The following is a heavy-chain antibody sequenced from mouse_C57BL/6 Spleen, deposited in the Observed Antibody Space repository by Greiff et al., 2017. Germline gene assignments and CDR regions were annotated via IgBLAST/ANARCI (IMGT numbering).Heavy chain of an antibody. CDR3: ATNYYGSSYGYFYV. D-gene: IGHD1-1*01. CDR1: GYTFTSYW. V-gene: IGHV1-74*01. J-gene: IGHJ1*03. CDR2: IHPSDSDT. Sequence: QVQLQQPGAELVKPGASVKVSCKASGYTFTSYWMHWVKQRPGQGLEWIGRIHPSDSDTNYNQKFKGKATLTVDKSSSTAYMQLSSLTSEDSAVYYCATNYYGSSYGYFYVWGTGTTVTVSS.